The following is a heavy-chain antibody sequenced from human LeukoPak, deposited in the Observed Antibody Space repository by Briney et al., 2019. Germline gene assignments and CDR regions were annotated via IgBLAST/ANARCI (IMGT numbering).Heavy chain of an antibody. D-gene: IGHD2-2*01. CDR2: INPNSGGT. CDR3: ASEGVVPAAMATYYYYGMDV. CDR1: GYTFTGYY. Sequence: ASVKVSCKASGYTFTGYYMHWVRQAPGQGLEWMGWINPNSGGTNYAQKFQGRVTMTRDTSIRTAYMELNRLRSDDTAVYYCASEGVVPAAMATYYYYGMDVWGQGTTVTVSS. V-gene: IGHV1-2*02. J-gene: IGHJ6*02.